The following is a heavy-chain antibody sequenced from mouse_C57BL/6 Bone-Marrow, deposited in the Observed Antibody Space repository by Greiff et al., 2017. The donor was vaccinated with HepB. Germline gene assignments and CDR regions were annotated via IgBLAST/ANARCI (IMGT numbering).Heavy chain of an antibody. V-gene: IGHV1-59*01. CDR3: AREGSRYYFDY. CDR1: GYTFTSYW. J-gene: IGHJ2*01. Sequence: VQLQQPGAELVRPGTSVKLSCKASGYTFTSYWMHWVKRRPGQGLEWIGVIDPSDSYTNYNQKFKGKATLTVDTSSSTAYMQLSSLTSEDTAVYYCAREGSRYYFDYWDQGTTLTVSS. D-gene: IGHD1-1*01. CDR2: IDPSDSYT.